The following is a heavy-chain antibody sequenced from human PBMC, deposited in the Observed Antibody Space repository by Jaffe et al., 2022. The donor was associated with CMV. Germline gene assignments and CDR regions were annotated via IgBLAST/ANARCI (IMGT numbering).Heavy chain of an antibody. J-gene: IGHJ4*02. V-gene: IGHV4-59*01. CDR3: ARNSAPDYYDSSGYYYYFDY. Sequence: QVQLQESGPGLVKPSETLSLTCTVSGGSISSYYWSWIRQPPGKGLEWIGYIYYSGSTNYNPSLKSRVTISVDTSKNQFSLKLSSVTAADTAVYYCARNSAPDYYDSSGYYYYFDYWGQGTLVTVSS. D-gene: IGHD3-22*01. CDR2: IYYSGST. CDR1: GGSISSYY.